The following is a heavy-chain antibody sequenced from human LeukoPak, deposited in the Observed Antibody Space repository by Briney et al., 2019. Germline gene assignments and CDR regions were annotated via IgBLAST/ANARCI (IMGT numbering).Heavy chain of an antibody. CDR3: ARVQMATIDAFDI. Sequence: ASVKVSCKASGYTFTSYGISWVRQAPGQGLEWMGWISAYNGNTNYAQKFQGRVTMTRDMSTSTVYMELSSLRSEDTAVYYCARVQMATIDAFDIWGQGTMVTVSS. V-gene: IGHV1-18*01. J-gene: IGHJ3*02. CDR2: ISAYNGNT. D-gene: IGHD5-24*01. CDR1: GYTFTSYG.